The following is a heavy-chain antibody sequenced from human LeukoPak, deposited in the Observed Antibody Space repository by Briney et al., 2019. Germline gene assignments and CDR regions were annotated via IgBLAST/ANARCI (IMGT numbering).Heavy chain of an antibody. CDR3: VRDLEQWLVRGDWFDP. D-gene: IGHD6-19*01. J-gene: IGHJ5*02. Sequence: GGSLRLSCAASGFTFSSYGMHWVRQAPGKGLEWVAVIWYDGNNKYYADSVKGRFTISRDNSKNTLYLQMNSLRAEDTAVYYCVRDLEQWLVRGDWFDPWGQGTLVTVSS. V-gene: IGHV3-33*01. CDR1: GFTFSSYG. CDR2: IWYDGNNK.